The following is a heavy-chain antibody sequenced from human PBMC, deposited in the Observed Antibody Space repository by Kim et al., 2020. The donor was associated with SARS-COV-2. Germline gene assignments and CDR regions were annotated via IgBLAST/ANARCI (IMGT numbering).Heavy chain of an antibody. CDR2: ISAYNGNT. Sequence: ASVKVSCKASGYTFTSYGISWVRQAPGQGLEWMGWISAYNGNTNYAQKLQGRVTMTTDTSTSTAYMELRSLRSDDTAVYYCAGIKIQGHTFITVVPAAMVGFDPWGQGTLVTVSS. V-gene: IGHV1-18*01. D-gene: IGHD2-2*01. J-gene: IGHJ5*02. CDR1: GYTFTSYG. CDR3: AGIKIQGHTFITVVPAAMVGFDP.